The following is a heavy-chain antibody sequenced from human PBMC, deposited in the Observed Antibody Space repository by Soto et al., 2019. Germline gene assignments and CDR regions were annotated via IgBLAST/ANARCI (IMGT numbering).Heavy chain of an antibody. Sequence: QVQLVESGGGVVQPGRSLRLSCAASGFIFSSYGMHWVRQAPGKGLEWVAVISYEGYHTYYADSVKGRFTITRDNSKNTLYLQMNSLRPEDTAVYYCAKEIHCGGGSCSWSEGFDYWGQGTLLTVSS. CDR3: AKEIHCGGGSCSWSEGFDY. J-gene: IGHJ4*02. CDR2: ISYEGYHT. V-gene: IGHV3-30*18. CDR1: GFIFSSYG. D-gene: IGHD2-15*01.